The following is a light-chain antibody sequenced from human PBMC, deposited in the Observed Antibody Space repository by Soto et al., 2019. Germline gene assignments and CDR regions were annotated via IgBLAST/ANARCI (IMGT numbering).Light chain of an antibody. Sequence: DIQMTQSPSSLSASVGDRVTISCRASQSVNKYLNWYQQKPGNVPTLLIYAATTLQGGVPSRFTGSGFGTDFTVTISNLQPEDFATYYCQQSFSTPLSFGGGTKVEIK. CDR1: QSVNKY. CDR3: QQSFSTPLS. J-gene: IGKJ4*01. V-gene: IGKV1-39*01. CDR2: AAT.